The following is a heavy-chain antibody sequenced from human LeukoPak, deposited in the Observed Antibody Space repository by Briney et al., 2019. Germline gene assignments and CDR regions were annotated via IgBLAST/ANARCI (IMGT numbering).Heavy chain of an antibody. J-gene: IGHJ6*03. Sequence: SETLSLTCTVSGGSISSYYWSWIRQPPGKGREWGGYIYYSGSTNYTPSLKSRVTISVDTSKNPFSLKLSSVTAADTAVYYCARAGGLGYYYYYYMDVWGKGTTVTVSS. V-gene: IGHV4-59*01. D-gene: IGHD3-16*01. CDR1: GGSISSYY. CDR3: ARAGGLGYYYYYYMDV. CDR2: IYYSGST.